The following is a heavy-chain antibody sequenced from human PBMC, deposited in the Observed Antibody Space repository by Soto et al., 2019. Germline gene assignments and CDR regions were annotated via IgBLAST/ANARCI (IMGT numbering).Heavy chain of an antibody. CDR3: TRGGASMARGVTAHFDY. J-gene: IGHJ4*02. CDR2: IRKRVHSYAT. CDR1: GFTFSDHY. D-gene: IGHD3-10*01. Sequence: EVQLVESGGGLVQPGGSLRLSCAASGFTFSDHYMDWVRQAPGKGLEWVGRIRKRVHSYATEYAASVRGRFTISRDDSKNSLYLQMNSLTTEDTAVYYCTRGGASMARGVTAHFDYWGQGALVTVS. V-gene: IGHV3-72*01.